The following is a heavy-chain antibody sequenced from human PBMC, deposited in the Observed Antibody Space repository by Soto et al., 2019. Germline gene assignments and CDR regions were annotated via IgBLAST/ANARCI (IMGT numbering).Heavy chain of an antibody. CDR1: GFTFDDYA. CDR2: ISWNSGSI. D-gene: IGHD3-10*01. V-gene: IGHV3-9*01. Sequence: DVQLVESGGGLVQPGRSLRLFCAASGFTFDDYAMHWVRQAPGKGLEWVSGISWNSGSIGYADSVKGRFTISRDNAKNSLYLQMNSLRAEDTDLYYCAKSTYGSGTGGWFDPWGQGTLVTVSS. CDR3: AKSTYGSGTGGWFDP. J-gene: IGHJ5*02.